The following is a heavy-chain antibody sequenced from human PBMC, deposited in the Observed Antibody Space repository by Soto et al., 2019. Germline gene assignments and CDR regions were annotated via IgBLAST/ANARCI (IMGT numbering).Heavy chain of an antibody. V-gene: IGHV1-58*01. CDR3: AADSLYYYDSSGYSEFDY. CDR2: IVVGSGNT. D-gene: IGHD3-22*01. CDR1: GFTFTSSA. Sequence: QMQLVQSGPEVKKPGTSVKVSCKASGFTFTSSAVQWVRQARGQRLEWIGWIVVGSGNTNYAQKFQERVTITRDMSTSTAYMELSSLRSEDTAVYYCAADSLYYYDSSGYSEFDYWGQGTLVTVSS. J-gene: IGHJ4*02.